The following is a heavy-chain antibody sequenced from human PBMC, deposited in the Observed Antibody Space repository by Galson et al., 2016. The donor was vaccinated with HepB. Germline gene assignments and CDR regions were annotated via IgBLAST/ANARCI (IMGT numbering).Heavy chain of an antibody. J-gene: IGHJ4*02. V-gene: IGHV3-30*03. CDR2: ITSAGDKQ. CDR1: GFTVSSYY. Sequence: SLRLSCAASGFTVSSYYMSWVRQAPGKGLEWVAAITSAGDKQYYADSARGRFTISRDNSNNMMYLQMNRLRPEDTSVYYCARDAMGRGSGSYSAFDYWGQGTLVAVSS. CDR3: ARDAMGRGSGSYSAFDY. D-gene: IGHD1-26*01.